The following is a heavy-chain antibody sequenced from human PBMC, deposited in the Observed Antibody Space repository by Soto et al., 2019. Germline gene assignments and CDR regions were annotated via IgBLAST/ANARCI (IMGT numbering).Heavy chain of an antibody. Sequence: QVQLVQSGAEVKKPGASVKVSCKASGYTFTSYGISWVRQAPGQGLEWMGWISAYNGNTNYAQKLQGRVTMTTDTCTSTAYMELRSLRSDDTAVYYCAGSGDGPYYYYGMDVWGQGTTVTVSS. V-gene: IGHV1-18*01. CDR1: GYTFTSYG. J-gene: IGHJ6*02. D-gene: IGHD2-15*01. CDR3: AGSGDGPYYYYGMDV. CDR2: ISAYNGNT.